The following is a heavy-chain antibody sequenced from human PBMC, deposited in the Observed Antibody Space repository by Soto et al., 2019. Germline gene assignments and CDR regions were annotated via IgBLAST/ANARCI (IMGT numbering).Heavy chain of an antibody. Sequence: QVQLVESGGGVVQPGRSLRLSCAASGFTFSSYGMHWVRQAPGKGLEWVAVIWYDGSNKYYADSVKGRFTISRDNSKNTVYLQMNSLRADDTAVYYCARDYSGGSSAPDYWGQGTLVTVSS. D-gene: IGHD2-15*01. CDR3: ARDYSGGSSAPDY. V-gene: IGHV3-33*01. J-gene: IGHJ4*02. CDR2: IWYDGSNK. CDR1: GFTFSSYG.